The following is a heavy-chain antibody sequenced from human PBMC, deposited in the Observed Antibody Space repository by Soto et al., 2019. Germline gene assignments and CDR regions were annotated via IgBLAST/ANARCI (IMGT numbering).Heavy chain of an antibody. Sequence: TLSRTCTVSGGSISSGGYYWSWIRQHPGKGVEWIGYIYYSGSTYYNPALKGRVTISVDTSKNQFSLKLRSVTAADTAVYYCARRRGYYHFFSPTYGMDVWGQGTTVTVS. V-gene: IGHV4-31*03. D-gene: IGHD3-3*01. CDR2: IYYSGST. CDR1: GGSISSGGYY. CDR3: ARRRGYYHFFSPTYGMDV. J-gene: IGHJ6*02.